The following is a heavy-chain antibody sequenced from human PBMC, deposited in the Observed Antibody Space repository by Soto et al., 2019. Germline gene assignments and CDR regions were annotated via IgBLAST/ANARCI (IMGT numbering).Heavy chain of an antibody. J-gene: IGHJ4*02. V-gene: IGHV4-59*01. Sequence: SETLSLTCTVSGGSISSYYWSWIRQPPGKGLEWIGYIYYSGSTNYNPSLKSRVTISVDTSKNQFSLKLSSVTAADTAVYYCARSITTDPVFDYWGQGTLVTVSS. D-gene: IGHD4-4*01. CDR3: ARSITTDPVFDY. CDR1: GGSISSYY. CDR2: IYYSGST.